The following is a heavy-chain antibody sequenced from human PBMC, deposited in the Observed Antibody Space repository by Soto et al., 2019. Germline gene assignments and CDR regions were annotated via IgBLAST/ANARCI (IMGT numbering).Heavy chain of an antibody. CDR2: LYSSGTT. Sequence: GGSLRLSCTVSGFSVTNSYINWVRQAPGKGLEWVSILYSSGTTYYADSVRGRFTVSRDDSKNTLFLHMNSLRADDTAVYYCARDWSKFSYNYPYYYAMDTWGQGTTVTVSS. CDR1: GFSVTNSY. J-gene: IGHJ6*02. CDR3: ARDWSKFSYNYPYYYAMDT. D-gene: IGHD5-18*01. V-gene: IGHV3-53*01.